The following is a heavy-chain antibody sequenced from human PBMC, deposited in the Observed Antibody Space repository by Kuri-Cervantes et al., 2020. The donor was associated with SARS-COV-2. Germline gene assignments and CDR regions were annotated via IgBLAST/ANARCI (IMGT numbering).Heavy chain of an antibody. V-gene: IGHV3-21*01. CDR2: ISSSSSYI. CDR3: ARDLRLGKSLDY. J-gene: IGHJ4*02. CDR1: GFTFSSYS. D-gene: IGHD7-27*01. Sequence: GESLKISCAASGFTFSSYSMNWVRQAPGKGLEWVSSISSSSSYIYYAGSVKGRFTISRDNAKNSLYLQMSSLRAEDTAVYYCARDLRLGKSLDYWGQGTLVTVSS.